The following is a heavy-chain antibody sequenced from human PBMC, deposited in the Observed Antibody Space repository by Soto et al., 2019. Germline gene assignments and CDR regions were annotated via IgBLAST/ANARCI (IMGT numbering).Heavy chain of an antibody. CDR2: ISSSSSYI. J-gene: IGHJ5*02. V-gene: IGHV3-21*01. CDR3: ARGAIAAAGTGWFDP. D-gene: IGHD6-13*01. Sequence: EVQLVESGGGLVKPGGSLRLSCEASGFTFSSYSMNWVRQAPGKGLEWVSSISSSSSYIYYADSVKGRFTISRDNAKNSLYLQMNSLRAEDTAVYYCARGAIAAAGTGWFDPWGQGTLVTVSS. CDR1: GFTFSSYS.